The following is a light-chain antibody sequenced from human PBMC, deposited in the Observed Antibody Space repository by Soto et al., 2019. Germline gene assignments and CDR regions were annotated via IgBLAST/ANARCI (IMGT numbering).Light chain of an antibody. CDR3: LQNNNYPLT. CDR1: QDIRSD. CDR2: AAS. Sequence: AIQMTQSPSSLSASVGDRVTVTCRASQDIRSDVGWYQQKPGQAPKVLMYAASRLHSGVPSRFSVSGSGTDFVLTISSLQPEDVATYYCLQNNNYPLTLGEGTKV. J-gene: IGKJ4*01. V-gene: IGKV1-6*01.